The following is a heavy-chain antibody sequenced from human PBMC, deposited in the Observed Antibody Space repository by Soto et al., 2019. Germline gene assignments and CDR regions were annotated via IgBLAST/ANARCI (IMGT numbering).Heavy chain of an antibody. CDR1: GGSISSGDYY. J-gene: IGHJ6*02. D-gene: IGHD3-3*01. CDR2: IYYSGST. V-gene: IGHV4-30-4*01. CDR3: ARDNILGILYGGMDV. Sequence: LSLTCTVSGGSISSGDYYWSWIRQPPGKGLEWIGYIYYSGSTYYNPSLKSRVTISVDTSKNQFSLKLSSVTAADTAVHYCARDNILGILYGGMDVWGQGTTVTVSS.